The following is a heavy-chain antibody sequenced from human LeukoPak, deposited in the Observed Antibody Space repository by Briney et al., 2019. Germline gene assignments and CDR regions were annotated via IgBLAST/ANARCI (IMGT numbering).Heavy chain of an antibody. CDR2: ISGSGGST. J-gene: IGHJ4*02. CDR1: GFTFSSYG. CDR3: AKGRSIAARRGSFYLFY. V-gene: IGHV3-23*01. Sequence: GGSLRLSCAASGFTFSSYGMTWVRQAPGKGLEWVSAISGSGGSTYYADSVKGRFTISRDNSKNTLYLQMNSLRAEDTAVYYCAKGRSIAARRGSFYLFYWGQGTLVTVSS. D-gene: IGHD6-6*01.